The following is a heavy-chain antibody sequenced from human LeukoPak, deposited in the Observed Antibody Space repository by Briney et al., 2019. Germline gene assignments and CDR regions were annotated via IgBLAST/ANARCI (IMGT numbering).Heavy chain of an antibody. CDR2: INPSGGST. CDR1: GYTFTSYY. CDR3: ARDPTHDYGDFNWFDP. Sequence: RASVKVSCKASGYTFTSYYMHWVRQAPGQGLEWMGIINPSGGSTSYAQKFQGRVTMTRDTSTSTVYMELSSLRSEDTAVYYCARDPTHDYGDFNWFDPWGQGTLVTVSS. J-gene: IGHJ5*02. D-gene: IGHD4-17*01. V-gene: IGHV1-46*01.